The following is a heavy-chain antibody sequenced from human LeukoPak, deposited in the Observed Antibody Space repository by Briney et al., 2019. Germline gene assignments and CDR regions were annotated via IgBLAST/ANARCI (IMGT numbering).Heavy chain of an antibody. Sequence: SSETLSLTCTVSGGSISNYYWSWFRQPAGKRREWLGRIYSSESTNYNPSLESRVNVSVDTSKNQFSLKLSSVTAADTAVYYCAREHMVRGVINRWGQGALVTVSS. CDR2: IYSSEST. CDR1: GGSISNYY. D-gene: IGHD3-10*01. V-gene: IGHV4-4*07. CDR3: AREHMVRGVINR. J-gene: IGHJ4*02.